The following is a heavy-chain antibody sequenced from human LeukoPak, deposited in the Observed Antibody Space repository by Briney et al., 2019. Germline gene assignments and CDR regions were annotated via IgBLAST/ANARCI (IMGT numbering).Heavy chain of an antibody. CDR3: ARDRYGDCGWFDP. D-gene: IGHD4-17*01. V-gene: IGHV4-59*12. Sequence: KSSETLSLTCTVSGGSISSYYWSWIRQPPGKGLEWIGYIYYSGSTNYNPSHKSRVTISVDTSKNQFSLKLSSVTAADTAVYYCARDRYGDCGWFDPWGQGTLVTVSS. CDR1: GGSISSYY. CDR2: IYYSGST. J-gene: IGHJ5*02.